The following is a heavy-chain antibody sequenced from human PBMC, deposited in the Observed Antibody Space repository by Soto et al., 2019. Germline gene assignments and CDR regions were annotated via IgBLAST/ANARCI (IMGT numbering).Heavy chain of an antibody. J-gene: IGHJ4*02. CDR1: GGPITSINYY. CDR3: ARQGIQLWTLDY. Sequence: SETLSLTCTVSGGPITSINYYWGWIRQPPGKGLEWIGNIYYSGNTYSNPSLKSRVTISVDTSKNQFSLKLSSVTAADTAVYYCARQGIQLWTLDYWGQGTLVTVSS. V-gene: IGHV4-39*01. CDR2: IYYSGNT. D-gene: IGHD5-18*01.